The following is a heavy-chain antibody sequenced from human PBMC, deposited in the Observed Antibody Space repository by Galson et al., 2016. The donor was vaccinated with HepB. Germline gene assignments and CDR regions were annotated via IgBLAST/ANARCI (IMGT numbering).Heavy chain of an antibody. D-gene: IGHD2-15*01. CDR2: ISGNTFYT. J-gene: IGHJ6*03. CDR3: ARQGDHATRDYMDV. Sequence: SLRLSCAASGFTFSSYAMSWVRQAPRKGLEWVSAISGNTFYTYYADSVKGRLTISRDNSKNTLYLQMKSLRAEDTAVYYCARQGDHATRDYMDVWGKGTTVTVSS. V-gene: IGHV3-23*01. CDR1: GFTFSSYA.